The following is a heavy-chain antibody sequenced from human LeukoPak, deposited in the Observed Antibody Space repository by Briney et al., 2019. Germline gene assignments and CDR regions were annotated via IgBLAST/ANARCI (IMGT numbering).Heavy chain of an antibody. V-gene: IGHV3-30-3*01. CDR1: AFSYV. CDR2: ISYDGSNK. CDR3: ARGERVVVTGTLYY. Sequence: GGSLRLSCVASAFSYVMHWVRQAPGEGLEWVAVISYDGSNKYYADSVKGRFSISRDNSKNTLYLQMNSLRAEDTAVYYCARGERVVVTGTLYYWGQGTLVTVSS. J-gene: IGHJ4*02. D-gene: IGHD2-21*02.